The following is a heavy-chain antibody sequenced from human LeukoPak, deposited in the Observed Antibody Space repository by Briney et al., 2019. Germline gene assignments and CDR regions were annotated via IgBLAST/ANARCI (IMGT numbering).Heavy chain of an antibody. CDR1: GFTFSTYA. D-gene: IGHD6-19*01. V-gene: IGHV3-23*01. CDR3: VKAARSCWYFAFDI. J-gene: IGHJ3*02. Sequence: PGGSLRLSCTASGFTFSTYAMTWVRQAPGKGLEWVTGISGIGSSTYYADSVQGRFTISRDNSKNTMYLQMNSLRAEDTAVYYCVKAARSCWYFAFDIWGQGRMVTVSS. CDR2: ISGIGSST.